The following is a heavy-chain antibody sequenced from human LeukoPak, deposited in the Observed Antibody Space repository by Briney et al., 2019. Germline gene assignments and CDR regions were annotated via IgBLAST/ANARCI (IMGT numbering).Heavy chain of an antibody. CDR1: GFTFSNHA. Sequence: GGSLRLSCVGSGFTFSNHALHWVRQFPGKRLEYVSAISNNGRSTHYTDSVKGRFTVSRDNSKETVYLQLGSLRHEDTALYYCARGLSGAPDCWGRGTLVTVSS. CDR3: ARGLSGAPDC. J-gene: IGHJ1*01. V-gene: IGHV3-64*02. D-gene: IGHD2-21*01. CDR2: ISNNGRST.